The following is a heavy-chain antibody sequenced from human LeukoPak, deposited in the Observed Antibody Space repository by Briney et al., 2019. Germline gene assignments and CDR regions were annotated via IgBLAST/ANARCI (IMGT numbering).Heavy chain of an antibody. Sequence: ASVKVSCKASGYTFTSYYMHWVRQAPGQGLEWMGIINPSGDSTSYAQKFQGRVTMTRDTSTSAVYMELSSLRSEDTAVYYCAKSTARYYFDYWGQGTLVTVSS. CDR2: INPSGDST. V-gene: IGHV1-46*01. CDR1: GYTFTSYY. D-gene: IGHD6-25*01. J-gene: IGHJ4*02. CDR3: AKSTARYYFDY.